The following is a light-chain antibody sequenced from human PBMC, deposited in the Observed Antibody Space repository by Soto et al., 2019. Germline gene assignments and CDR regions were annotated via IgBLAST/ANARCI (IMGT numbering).Light chain of an antibody. CDR3: CSYAGSSTFVV. J-gene: IGLJ2*01. V-gene: IGLV2-23*03. Sequence: QSVLTQPASVSGSPGQSITISCTGTSSDVGSYNLVSWYQQQPGKAPKLMIYEGRKRPSGVSNRFSGSKSGNTASLTISGLQAEDEADYYCCSYAGSSTFVVFGGGTKLTVL. CDR2: EGR. CDR1: SSDVGSYNL.